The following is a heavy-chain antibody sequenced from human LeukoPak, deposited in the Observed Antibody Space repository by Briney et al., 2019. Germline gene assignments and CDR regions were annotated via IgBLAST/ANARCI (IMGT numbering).Heavy chain of an antibody. CDR3: ARDFHLAAAHLI. Sequence: ASVRVSCKASGYTFTSYYMHWVRQAPGQGLEWMGIINPSGGSTSYAQKFQGRVTMTRDTSTSTVYMELSSLRSEDTAVYYCARDFHLAAAHLIWGQGTLVTVSS. CDR1: GYTFTSYY. V-gene: IGHV1-46*01. J-gene: IGHJ4*02. D-gene: IGHD6-13*01. CDR2: INPSGGST.